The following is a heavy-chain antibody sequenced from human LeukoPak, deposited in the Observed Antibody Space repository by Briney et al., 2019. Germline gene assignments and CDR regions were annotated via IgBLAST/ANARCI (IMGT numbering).Heavy chain of an antibody. D-gene: IGHD6-13*01. V-gene: IGHV3-21*01. Sequence: GGSLRLSCAASGFTFSSYSMNWVRQAPGKGLEWVSSISSSSSYIYYADSVKGRFTISRDNAKNSLYLQMSSLRAEDTAVYYCAKDPSSSWFGDYFDYWGQGTLVTVSS. J-gene: IGHJ4*02. CDR2: ISSSSSYI. CDR3: AKDPSSSWFGDYFDY. CDR1: GFTFSSYS.